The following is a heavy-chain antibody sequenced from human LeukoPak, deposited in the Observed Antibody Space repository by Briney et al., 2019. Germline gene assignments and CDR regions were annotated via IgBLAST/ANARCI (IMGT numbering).Heavy chain of an antibody. CDR1: GFTVSSNY. CDR2: IYSGGGT. V-gene: IGHV3-53*01. D-gene: IGHD1-26*01. J-gene: IGHJ6*03. Sequence: GGSLRLSCAASGFTVSSNYMSWVRQAPGKGLEWVSVIYSGGGTYYADSVKGRFTISRDNSKNTLYLQMNSLRAEDTAVYYCARGRELEYYYYMDVWGKGTTVTVSS. CDR3: ARGRELEYYYYMDV.